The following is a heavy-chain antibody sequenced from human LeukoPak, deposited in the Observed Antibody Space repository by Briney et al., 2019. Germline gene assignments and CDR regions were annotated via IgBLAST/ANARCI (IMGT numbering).Heavy chain of an antibody. J-gene: IGHJ4*02. V-gene: IGHV1-69*06. CDR1: GGTFSSYA. D-gene: IGHD6-13*01. CDR3: ARDKDGSWYRLFDY. CDR2: IIPIFGTA. Sequence: SVKVSCKATGGTFSSYAISWVRQAPGQGLEWMGGIIPIFGTANYAQKFQGRVTITADKSTSTAYMELSSLRSEDTAVYYCARDKDGSWYRLFDYWGQGTLVTVSS.